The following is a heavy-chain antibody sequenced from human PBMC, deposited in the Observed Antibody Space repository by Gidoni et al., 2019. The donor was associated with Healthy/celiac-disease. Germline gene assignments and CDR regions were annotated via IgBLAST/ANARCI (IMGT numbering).Heavy chain of an antibody. CDR2: MNPNSGNT. Sequence: QVQLVQSGAEVKKPGASVKVSCKASGYTFTSYDINWVRQATGQGLEWMGWMNPNSGNTGYAQKFQGRVTMTRNTSISTAYMELSSLRSEDTAVYYCAREDSYPQNLYYYYGMDVWGQGTTVTVSS. CDR3: AREDSYPQNLYYYYGMDV. CDR1: GYTFTSYD. V-gene: IGHV1-8*01. J-gene: IGHJ6*02. D-gene: IGHD5-18*01.